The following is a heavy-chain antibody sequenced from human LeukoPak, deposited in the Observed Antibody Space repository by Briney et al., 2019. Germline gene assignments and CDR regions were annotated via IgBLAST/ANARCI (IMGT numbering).Heavy chain of an antibody. D-gene: IGHD3-10*01. CDR3: AKGGSGLRYYFDY. Sequence: PGGSLRLSCAASGFTFSGSAIHWVRQASGKGLEWVGRIRDKTNNYATAYAASVKGRFTISRDDSKNTSYLQMNSLRAEDTAVYYCAKGGSGLRYYFDYWGQGTLVTVSS. J-gene: IGHJ4*02. V-gene: IGHV3-73*01. CDR1: GFTFSGSA. CDR2: IRDKTNNYAT.